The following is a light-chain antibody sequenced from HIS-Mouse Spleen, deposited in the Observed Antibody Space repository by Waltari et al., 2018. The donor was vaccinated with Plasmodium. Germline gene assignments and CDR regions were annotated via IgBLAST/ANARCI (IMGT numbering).Light chain of an antibody. V-gene: IGLV3-1*01. CDR2: QDS. J-gene: IGLJ1*01. CDR1: QLGDKY. CDR3: QAWDSSTDYV. Sequence: SYELTQPPSVSVSPGPTASITCSGAQLGDKYACWYQQKPGQSPVLVIYQDSKRPPGIPERFSGSNSGNTATLTISGTQAMDEADYYCQAWDSSTDYVFGTGTKVTVL.